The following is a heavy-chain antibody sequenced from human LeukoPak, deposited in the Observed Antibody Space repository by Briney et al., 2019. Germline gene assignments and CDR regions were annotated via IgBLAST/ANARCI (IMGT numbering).Heavy chain of an antibody. V-gene: IGHV3-53*01. CDR2: IYSGGST. D-gene: IGHD4-17*01. CDR3: ARGVTTGTYYFDY. CDR1: GFTVSSNY. Sequence: PGGSLRLSCAASGFTVSSNYMSWVRQAPGKGLEWVSVIYSGGSTYYADSVKGRFTIFRDNSKNTLYLQVNSLRAEDTAVYYCARGVTTGTYYFDYWGQGTLVTVSS. J-gene: IGHJ4*02.